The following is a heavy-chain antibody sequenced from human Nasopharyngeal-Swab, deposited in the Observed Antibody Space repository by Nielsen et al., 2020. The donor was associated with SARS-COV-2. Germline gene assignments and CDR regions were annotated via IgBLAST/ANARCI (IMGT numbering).Heavy chain of an antibody. V-gene: IGHV4-39*01. D-gene: IGHD5-24*01. CDR1: GDSISSSSYY. CDR2: MYYSGST. J-gene: IGHJ4*02. CDR3: ARHADGSPWDY. Sequence: SETLSLTCTVSGDSISSSSYYWGWIRQPPGKGLEWIGSMYYSGSTYYNASLKSRVTISVDTSKNQFSLKLSSVTAADTAVYYCARHADGSPWDYWGQGTLVTVSS.